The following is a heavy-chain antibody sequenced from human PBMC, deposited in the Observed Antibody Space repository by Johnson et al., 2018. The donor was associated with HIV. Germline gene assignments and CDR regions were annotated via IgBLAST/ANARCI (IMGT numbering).Heavy chain of an antibody. CDR2: IWYDGSNK. Sequence: QVQLVESGGGVVQPGRSLRLSCAASGFTFSSYGMHWVRQAPGKGLEWVAVIWYDGSNKYYADSVKGRFTISRDNSKNTLYLQMNSQGAEDTAVYYCAKGLAAFFAFDIWGQGTMVTVSS. CDR3: AKGLAAFFAFDI. CDR1: GFTFSSYG. D-gene: IGHD3-3*01. V-gene: IGHV3-33*06. J-gene: IGHJ3*02.